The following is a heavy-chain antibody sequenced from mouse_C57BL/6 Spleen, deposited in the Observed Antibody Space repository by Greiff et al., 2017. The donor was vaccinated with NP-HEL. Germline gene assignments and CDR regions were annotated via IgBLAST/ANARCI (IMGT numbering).Heavy chain of an antibody. CDR3: AANWDVVDY. V-gene: IGHV14-2*01. CDR1: GFNITDYY. Sequence: EVQLMESGAELVKPGASVKLSCTASGFNITDYYMHWVKQRTEQGLEWIGKIVPEDGDTKYAPKFQGKATITADTSSNTAYLQLSSLTSENTAVYYCAANWDVVDYWGQGTTLTVSS. CDR2: IVPEDGDT. D-gene: IGHD4-1*01. J-gene: IGHJ2*01.